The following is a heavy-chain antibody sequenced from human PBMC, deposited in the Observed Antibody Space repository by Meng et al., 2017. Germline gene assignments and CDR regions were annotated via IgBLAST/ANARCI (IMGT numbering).Heavy chain of an antibody. V-gene: IGHV1-2*06. Sequence: QLPLARSRAEEQKPGASVKVSCKAAGYTCTGYYIHWGRRTPVQGLEWMVRINPNSGGTNYAQKLQGRDTITRDTSISTAYMELRRLRSDDTAVYYCSRSERYVLGFDYWGQGTLVTVSS. CDR3: SRSERYVLGFDY. J-gene: IGHJ4*02. CDR1: GYTCTGYY. CDR2: INPNSGGT. D-gene: IGHD3-16*01.